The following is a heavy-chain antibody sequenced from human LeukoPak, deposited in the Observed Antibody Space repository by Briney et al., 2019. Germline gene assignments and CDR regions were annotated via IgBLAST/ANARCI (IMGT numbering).Heavy chain of an antibody. Sequence: KASETLSLTCAVYGGSFSGYYWSWIRQPPGKGLEWIGEINHSGSTNYNPPLKSRVTISVDTSKNQFSLKLSSVTAADTAVYYCARGDEYCSSTSCINWFDPWGQGTLVTVSS. J-gene: IGHJ5*02. CDR1: GGSFSGYY. CDR3: ARGDEYCSSTSCINWFDP. V-gene: IGHV4-34*01. D-gene: IGHD2-2*01. CDR2: INHSGST.